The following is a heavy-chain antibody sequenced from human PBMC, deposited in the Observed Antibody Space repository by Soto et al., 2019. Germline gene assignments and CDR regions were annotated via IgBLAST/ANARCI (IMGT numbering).Heavy chain of an antibody. V-gene: IGHV4-34*01. D-gene: IGHD3-10*01. CDR2: INHSGTV. CDR1: GGAFNGYY. J-gene: IGHJ4*02. Sequence: QVHLQQWGAGLLKPSETLSLTCAVNGGAFNGYYWTWIRQSPGKGLQWIGEINHSGTVDYNPSLKSRVTFSIDTSKKQYSLTLTSETAADTAVYYCARAGAALARGSIGGFDYWGQGTLVTVSS. CDR3: ARAGAALARGSIGGFDY.